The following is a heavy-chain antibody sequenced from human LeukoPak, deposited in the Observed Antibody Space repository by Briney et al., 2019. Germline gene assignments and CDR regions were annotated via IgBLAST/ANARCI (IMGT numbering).Heavy chain of an antibody. CDR1: GFTFSSYA. D-gene: IGHD6-6*01. CDR3: ARIAAPYYYYYYMDV. J-gene: IGHJ6*03. CDR2: ISYDGSNK. V-gene: IGHV3-30*04. Sequence: GGSLRLSCAASGFTFSSYAMHWVRQAPGKGLEWVAVISYDGSNKYYADSVKGRFTISRDNSKNTLYLQMNSLRAEDTAVYYCARIAAPYYYYYYMDVWGKGTTVTVSS.